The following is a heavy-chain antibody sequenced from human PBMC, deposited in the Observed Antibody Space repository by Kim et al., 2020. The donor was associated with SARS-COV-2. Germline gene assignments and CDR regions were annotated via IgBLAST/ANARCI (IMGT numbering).Heavy chain of an antibody. J-gene: IGHJ5*02. CDR1: GGSFSGYY. V-gene: IGHV4-34*01. CDR3: ARIRPGLGYCSGGSYYQPAGGWFDP. CDR2: INHSGST. D-gene: IGHD2-15*01. Sequence: SETLSLTCAVYGGSFSGYYWSWIRQPPGKGLEWIGEINHSGSTNYNPSLKSRVTISVDTSKNQFSLKLSSVTAADTAVYYCARIRPGLGYCSGGSYYQPAGGWFDPWGQGTLVTVSS.